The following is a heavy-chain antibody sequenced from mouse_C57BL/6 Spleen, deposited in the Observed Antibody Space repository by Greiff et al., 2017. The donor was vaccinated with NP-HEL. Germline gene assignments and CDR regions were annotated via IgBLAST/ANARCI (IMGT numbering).Heavy chain of an antibody. V-gene: IGHV1-69*01. CDR1: GYTFTSYC. D-gene: IGHD3-2*02. CDR2: IDPSDSYT. J-gene: IGHJ1*03. Sequence: QVQLQQPGAELVMPGASVKLSCKASGYTFTSYCMHWVKQRPGQGLEWIGEIDPSDSYTNYNQKFKGKSTLTVDKSSSTAYMQLSSLTSEDSAVYYCAGQLRLPYFDVWGTGTTVTVSS. CDR3: AGQLRLPYFDV.